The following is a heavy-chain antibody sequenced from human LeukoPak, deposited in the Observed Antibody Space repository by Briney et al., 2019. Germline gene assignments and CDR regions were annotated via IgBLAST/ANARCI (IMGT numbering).Heavy chain of an antibody. J-gene: IGHJ4*02. Sequence: GGSLRLSCAASGFTFSSYEMNWVRQAPGKGLEWVSYISTSGSPIYYGNSVKGRFTVSRDNAKNSLYLQMNSLRAEDTALYYCARRGFYDTSGYLFDHWGQGTLVTVSS. V-gene: IGHV3-48*03. CDR2: ISTSGSPI. D-gene: IGHD3-22*01. CDR3: ARRGFYDTSGYLFDH. CDR1: GFTFSSYE.